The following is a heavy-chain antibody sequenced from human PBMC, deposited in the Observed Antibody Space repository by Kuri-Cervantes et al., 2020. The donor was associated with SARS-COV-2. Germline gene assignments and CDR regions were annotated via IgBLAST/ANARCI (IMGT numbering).Heavy chain of an antibody. J-gene: IGHJ3*01. D-gene: IGHD6-19*01. CDR1: GFTVNSYY. CDR3: VRGNVAVAVCAFDV. CDR2: IFTDDKT. V-gene: IGHV3-66*01. Sequence: GESLKISCAASGFTVNSYYINWVRQAPGKGLEWVSVIFTDDKTYYADSVKDRVNMSRDNFRNTVFLQINRLRADETAVYYCVRGNVAVAVCAFDVWGHGTVVTVSS.